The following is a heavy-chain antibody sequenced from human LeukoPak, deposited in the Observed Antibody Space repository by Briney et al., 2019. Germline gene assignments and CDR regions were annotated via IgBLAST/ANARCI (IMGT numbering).Heavy chain of an antibody. D-gene: IGHD2-15*01. CDR2: VYYSGST. CDR1: GVSISNHY. J-gene: IGHJ6*03. Sequence: SETLSLTCNVSGVSISNHYWSWIRQPPGKGLEWIGYVYYSGSTDYNPSLKSRVTILVDMSKNQFSLKLSSVTAADTAVYYCASFYCSGGSCYHYYSYYYMDVWGKGTTVTISS. V-gene: IGHV4-59*08. CDR3: ASFYCSGGSCYHYYSYYYMDV.